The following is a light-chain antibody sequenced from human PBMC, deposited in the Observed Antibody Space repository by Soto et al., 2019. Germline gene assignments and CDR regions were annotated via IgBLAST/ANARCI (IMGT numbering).Light chain of an antibody. V-gene: IGKV1-6*01. CDR3: QQDKSYPIT. CDR2: AAS. CDR1: QDIRIY. J-gene: IGKJ5*01. Sequence: AIEMTQSPSSLSVSVADRGTITCRASQDIRIYLGWYQQKPGEAPKLLIYAASSLQSGVPSRFRGSGSGTEFTLTISSLQPDDFATYYCQQDKSYPITFGQGTRLEI.